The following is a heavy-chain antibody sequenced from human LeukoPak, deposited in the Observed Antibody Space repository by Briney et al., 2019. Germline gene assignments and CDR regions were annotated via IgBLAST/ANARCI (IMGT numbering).Heavy chain of an antibody. J-gene: IGHJ6*02. CDR3: ARTAVHSPYYGMDV. CDR1: GGSISDYY. Sequence: SETLSLTCTVSGGSISDYYWSWLRQPAAKGLEWIGRINTSGSTNYNPSLKSRVTMSVDTSKSQFSLKLTSVTAADTAVYFCARTAVHSPYYGMDVWGQGTTVIVSS. V-gene: IGHV4-4*07. CDR2: INTSGST. D-gene: IGHD2-21*02.